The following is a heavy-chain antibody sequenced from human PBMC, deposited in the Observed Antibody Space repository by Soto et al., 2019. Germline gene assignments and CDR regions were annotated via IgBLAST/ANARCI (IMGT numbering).Heavy chain of an antibody. V-gene: IGHV1-45*02. CDR3: AGGGAGSGPFTWELPDH. Sequence: QMQLVQSGAEVKKTGSTVTVSCKALGNTFTYRYLHWVRQATGQALEWMGWITPFSGDVHYAQKFQERVTRTRDRSINTAYMRMSSLRSEDTAMYYCAGGGAGSGPFTWELPDHWGQGTLFTVSS. D-gene: IGHD1-26*01. CDR2: ITPFSGDV. CDR1: GNTFTYRY. J-gene: IGHJ4*02.